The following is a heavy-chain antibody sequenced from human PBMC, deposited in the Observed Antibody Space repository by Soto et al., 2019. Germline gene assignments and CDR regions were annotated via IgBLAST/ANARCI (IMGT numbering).Heavy chain of an antibody. Sequence: QVQLQQWGAGLLKPSETLSLTCVVSGGSLSDYFWSWIRQPPGMALEWIGEINHLGSINYNPSLKRRGTMSVDTSKNQFSLTLNSVTAADTATYYCARGGISHWAYFYYMDVWDRGTTVTVSS. CDR2: INHLGSI. CDR3: ARGGISHWAYFYYMDV. D-gene: IGHD2-21*01. J-gene: IGHJ6*03. V-gene: IGHV4-34*01. CDR1: GGSLSDYF.